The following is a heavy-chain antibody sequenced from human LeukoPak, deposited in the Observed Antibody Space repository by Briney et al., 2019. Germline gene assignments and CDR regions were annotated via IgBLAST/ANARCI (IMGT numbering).Heavy chain of an antibody. CDR2: IYASGST. Sequence: SETLSLTCTVSGVSISSYYWSWIRQPAGKGLELIGRIYASGSTNYNPSLKSRVTMSVDTSENQFSLKLSSVTAADTAVYYCGRSRCYNCAFDFWGQGTMVTVSS. J-gene: IGHJ3*01. V-gene: IGHV4-4*07. CDR1: GVSISSYY. CDR3: GRSRCYNCAFDF. D-gene: IGHD2-2*02.